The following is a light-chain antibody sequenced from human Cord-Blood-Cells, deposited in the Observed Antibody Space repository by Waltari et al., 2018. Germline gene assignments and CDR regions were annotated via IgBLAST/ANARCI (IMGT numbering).Light chain of an antibody. Sequence: QSALTQPASVSGSPGQSITISCTGTSSDVGSYNLVSGYQPHPDKAPKLMIYEGSKRPSGVSNRFSGSKSGNTASLTISGLQAEDEADYYCCSYAGSWVFGGGTKLTVL. V-gene: IGLV2-23*01. CDR2: EGS. CDR1: SSDVGSYNL. CDR3: CSYAGSWV. J-gene: IGLJ3*02.